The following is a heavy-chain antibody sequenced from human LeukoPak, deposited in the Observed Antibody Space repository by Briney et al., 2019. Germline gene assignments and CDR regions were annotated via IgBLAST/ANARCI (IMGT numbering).Heavy chain of an antibody. Sequence: GGSLRLSCAASGFTFSSYWMYWVRQVPGKGLECVSRINTDGSSTTYGESVRGRFTMSRDNAKNTLYLQMHSLRAEDAAVYYCVRRQGPGLLDYWGQGTLVTVSS. J-gene: IGHJ4*02. CDR2: INTDGSST. CDR1: GFTFSSYW. CDR3: VRRQGPGLLDY. V-gene: IGHV3-74*01.